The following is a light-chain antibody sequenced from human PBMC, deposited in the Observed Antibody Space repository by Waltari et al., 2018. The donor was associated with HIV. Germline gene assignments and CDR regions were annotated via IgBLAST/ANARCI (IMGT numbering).Light chain of an antibody. CDR1: QTFNTY. V-gene: IGKV1-39*01. CDR3: QQSHTNPRT. J-gene: IGKJ4*02. Sequence: DIQMTQSPSSLSAPAGDRVSITCRASQTFNTYLNWYQQKPGKAPKLLIYATSTLQTGVPLRFSGSGSGTDFTLTISSLQPEDFATYYCQQSHTNPRTFGRGTKVEVK. CDR2: ATS.